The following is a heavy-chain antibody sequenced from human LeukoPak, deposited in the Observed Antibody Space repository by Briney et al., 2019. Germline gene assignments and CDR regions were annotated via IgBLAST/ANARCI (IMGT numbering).Heavy chain of an antibody. CDR2: INSDGSST. J-gene: IGHJ5*02. Sequence: PGGSLRLSCAASGFTFSSYWMHWVRQAPGKGRVWVSRINSDGSSTSYADSVKGRFTISRDNAKNTLYLQMNSLRAEDTAVYYCARVYGDYRWGQGTLVTVSS. V-gene: IGHV3-74*01. CDR1: GFTFSSYW. D-gene: IGHD4-17*01. CDR3: ARVYGDYR.